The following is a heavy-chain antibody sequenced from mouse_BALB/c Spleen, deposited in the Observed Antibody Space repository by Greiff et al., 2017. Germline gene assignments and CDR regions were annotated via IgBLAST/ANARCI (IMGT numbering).Heavy chain of an antibody. CDR1: GFSLTSYG. CDR2: IWAGGST. Sequence: VQLQESGPGLVAPSQSLSITCTVSGFSLTSYGVHWVRQPPGKGLEWLGVIWAGGSTNYNSALMSRLCISKDNSKSQVFFKMNSLQTDDTAMYYCARGGGPYYYAMDYWGQGTSVTVSS. J-gene: IGHJ4*01. CDR3: ARGGGPYYYAMDY. D-gene: IGHD3-3*01. V-gene: IGHV2-9*02.